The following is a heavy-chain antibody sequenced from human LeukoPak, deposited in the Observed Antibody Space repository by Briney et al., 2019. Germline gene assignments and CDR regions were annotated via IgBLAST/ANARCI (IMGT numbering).Heavy chain of an antibody. D-gene: IGHD2-2*01. CDR1: GYSFQDYW. CDR2: LFPPDSET. Sequence: GEYPILSCKGSGYSFQDYWIGRGREMPGTGPGVLGRLFPPDSETQYSQSFAGQVTLHIGRSISTAYVPWGSLRDSDTAIYYCAKFGIRGCSSSTRCETSFFYYGMDVWGQGTTVTVSS. V-gene: IGHV5-51*01. CDR3: AKFGIRGCSSSTRCETSFFYYGMDV. J-gene: IGHJ6*02.